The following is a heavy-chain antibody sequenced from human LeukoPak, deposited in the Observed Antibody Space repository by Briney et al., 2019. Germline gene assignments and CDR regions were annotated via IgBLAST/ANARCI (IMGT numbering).Heavy chain of an antibody. V-gene: IGHV4-59*08. D-gene: IGHD7-27*01. CDR1: GGSVSSYY. J-gene: IGHJ4*02. Sequence: SETLSLTCSVSGGSVSSYYWSWIRQSPGKGLEWIGYIHNSGRTNYNPSLKSRVTISVDTSKNQFSLKLSSVTAADTAVYYCARRGNWGSWYYFDYWGQGTLVTVSS. CDR2: IHNSGRT. CDR3: ARRGNWGSWYYFDY.